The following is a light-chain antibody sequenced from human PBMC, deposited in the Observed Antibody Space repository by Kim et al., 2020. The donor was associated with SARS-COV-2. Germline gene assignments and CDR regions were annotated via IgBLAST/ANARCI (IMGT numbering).Light chain of an antibody. V-gene: IGKV1-39*01. CDR1: QSISSH. CDR3: QQSYITPFT. J-gene: IGKJ3*01. Sequence: DIQMTQSPSSLSASVGDRVTITCRTTQSISSHLNWYQQKPGRAPKLLISAASTLQGGVPSRFSGSGSETDFTLTISSLQPEDFATCFCQQSYITPFTFGPGTKVDIK. CDR2: AAS.